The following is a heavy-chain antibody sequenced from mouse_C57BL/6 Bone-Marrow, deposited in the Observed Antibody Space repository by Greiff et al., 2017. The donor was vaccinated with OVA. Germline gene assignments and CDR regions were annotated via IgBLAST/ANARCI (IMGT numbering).Heavy chain of an antibody. J-gene: IGHJ4*01. Sequence: QVQLQQSGAELARPGASVKLSCKASGYTFTSYGISWVKQRTGPGLEWIGEIYPRSGNTYYNEKFKGQATLTADKSSSTAYMELRSLTSADSAVYFCARAPFHYYGSSLYYAMDYWGQGTSATVSS. CDR2: IYPRSGNT. CDR3: ARAPFHYYGSSLYYAMDY. CDR1: GYTFTSYG. D-gene: IGHD1-1*01. V-gene: IGHV1-81*01.